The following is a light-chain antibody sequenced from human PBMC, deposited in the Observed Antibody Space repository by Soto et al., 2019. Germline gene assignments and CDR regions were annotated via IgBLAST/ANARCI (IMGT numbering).Light chain of an antibody. CDR1: QSVSSN. V-gene: IGKV3-11*01. CDR3: QHRSNWPPGIT. Sequence: EIVLTQSPGTLSLSPWERATLSCRASQSVSSNLLAWYQQKPGQAPRLLIYGATNRATGIPARFSGSGSGTDFTLTISSLEPEDFAVYYCQHRSNWPPGITFGQGTRLEIK. J-gene: IGKJ5*01. CDR2: GAT.